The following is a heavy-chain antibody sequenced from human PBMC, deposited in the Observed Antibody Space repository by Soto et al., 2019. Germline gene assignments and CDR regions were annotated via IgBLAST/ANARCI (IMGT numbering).Heavy chain of an antibody. D-gene: IGHD3-10*01. CDR2: IYHSGST. Sequence: SETLSLTFAVYGYSISGGYYWCWIRQTPGKGLEWIGIIYHSGSTYYNPSLKSRVTISVDTSKNQFSLNLTSVAAADTAVYYCARAHPGPSPRWVLWGQGTTVTVSS. CDR3: ARAHPGPSPRWVL. CDR1: GYSISGGYY. J-gene: IGHJ6*02. V-gene: IGHV4-38-2*01.